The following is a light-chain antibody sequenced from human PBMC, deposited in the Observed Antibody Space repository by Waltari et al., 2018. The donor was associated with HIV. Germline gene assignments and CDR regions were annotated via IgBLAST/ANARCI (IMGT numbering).Light chain of an antibody. J-gene: IGLJ3*02. CDR2: DAN. CDR1: DRDIAIYTS. Sequence: QSALTQPASVSGSPGQSITISCIGTDRDIAIYTSISWYHHPPDREPRLVIFDANSRPSGIHCRFSGSKAGKTASLTIAGLQADDDGVYYCSSYARGGSLLFGGGTTVTVL. V-gene: IGLV2-14*01. CDR3: SSYARGGSLL.